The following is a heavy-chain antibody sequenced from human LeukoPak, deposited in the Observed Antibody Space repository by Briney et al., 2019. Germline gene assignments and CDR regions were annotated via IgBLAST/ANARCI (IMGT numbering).Heavy chain of an antibody. V-gene: IGHV4-34*01. CDR3: ARGMGIAAAGGNFDY. CDR1: GGSFSSYY. CDR2: INHSGST. D-gene: IGHD6-13*01. J-gene: IGHJ4*02. Sequence: PSETLSLTCAVYGGSFSSYYWSWIRQPPGKGLEWIGEINHSGSTNYNPSLKSRVTISVDTPKNQFSLKLSSVTAADTAVYYCARGMGIAAAGGNFDYWGQGTLVTVSS.